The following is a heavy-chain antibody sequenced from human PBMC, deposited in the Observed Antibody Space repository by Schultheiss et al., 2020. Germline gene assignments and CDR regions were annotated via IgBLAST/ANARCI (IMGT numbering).Heavy chain of an antibody. J-gene: IGHJ6*02. V-gene: IGHV4-4*07. CDR3: ARDEGAVTSYYYYGMDV. D-gene: IGHD4-17*01. CDR2: LYTSGNT. Sequence: SETLSLTCTVSGGSISGYFWNWIRQPAGKGLEWIGRLYTSGNTSYKSSLKSRVTMSVDTSKNQFYLKLTSVTAADTAVYYCARDEGAVTSYYYYGMDVWGQGTTVTVSS. CDR1: GGSISGYF.